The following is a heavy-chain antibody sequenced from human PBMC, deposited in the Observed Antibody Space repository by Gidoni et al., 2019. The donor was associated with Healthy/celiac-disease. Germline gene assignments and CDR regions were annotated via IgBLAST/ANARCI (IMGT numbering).Heavy chain of an antibody. CDR3: ARVDYYGSGSYYSVDY. D-gene: IGHD3-10*01. Sequence: QVQLQESGPGLVKPSQTLSLTCTVSGGPISSGDYYWSWIRQPPGKGLEWIGYIYYSGSTYYNPSLKSRVTISVDTSKNQFSLKLSSVTAADTAVYYCARVDYYGSGSYYSVDYWGQGTLVTVSS. CDR1: GGPISSGDYY. CDR2: IYYSGST. J-gene: IGHJ4*02. V-gene: IGHV4-30-4*01.